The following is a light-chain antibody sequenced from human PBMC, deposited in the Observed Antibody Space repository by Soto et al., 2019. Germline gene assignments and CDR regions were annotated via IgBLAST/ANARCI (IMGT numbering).Light chain of an antibody. J-gene: IGKJ1*01. CDR1: QSISSW. CDR3: QQYNSYSPT. V-gene: IGKV1-5*01. CDR2: DAS. Sequence: DIQMTQSPSTLSASVGDTVTITCRASQSISSWLAWYQQKPGKAPKLLSYDASSLESGVPSRFSGSGSGTEFTLTISSLQPDDFATYYCQQYNSYSPTFGQGSKVDI.